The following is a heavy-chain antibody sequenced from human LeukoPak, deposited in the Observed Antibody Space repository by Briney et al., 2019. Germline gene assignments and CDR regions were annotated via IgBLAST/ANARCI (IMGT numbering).Heavy chain of an antibody. Sequence: TSETLSLTCTVSGGSISSYYWSWIRQPPGKGLEWIGYIYYSGSTNYNPSPKSRVTISVDTSKNQFSLKLSSVTAADTAVYYCARRPYSGSYYDYWGQGTLVTVSS. CDR1: GGSISSYY. CDR3: ARRPYSGSYYDY. V-gene: IGHV4-59*08. D-gene: IGHD1-26*01. CDR2: IYYSGST. J-gene: IGHJ4*02.